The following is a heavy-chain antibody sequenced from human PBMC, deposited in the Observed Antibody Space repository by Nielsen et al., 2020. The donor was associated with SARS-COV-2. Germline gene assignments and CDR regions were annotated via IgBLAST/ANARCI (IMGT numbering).Heavy chain of an antibody. Sequence: GESLKISCAASGFTFSSYAMHWVRQAPGKGLEWVAVISYDGSNKYYADSVKGRFTISRDNSKNTLYLQMNSLRAEDTAVYYCARVSNTVAGDYWGQGTLVTVSS. CDR2: ISYDGSNK. CDR1: GFTFSSYA. CDR3: ARVSNTVAGDY. J-gene: IGHJ4*02. V-gene: IGHV3-30-3*01. D-gene: IGHD6-19*01.